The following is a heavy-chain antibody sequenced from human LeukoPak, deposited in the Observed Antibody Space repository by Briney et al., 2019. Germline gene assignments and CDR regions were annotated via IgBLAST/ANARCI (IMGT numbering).Heavy chain of an antibody. CDR1: GYTFTNYG. J-gene: IGHJ5*02. CDR3: ARDNSVRDEAWWFYP. Sequence: GASVKVSCKASGYTFTNYGITWVRQAPGQGLEWMGWRSAYNGNTKYAQTLQGRVTMTTDTSTSTDYLELSSLRSEDTAVYYCARDNSVRDEAWWFYPWGQGTLVTVSS. CDR2: RSAYNGNT. V-gene: IGHV1-18*01. D-gene: IGHD5-24*01.